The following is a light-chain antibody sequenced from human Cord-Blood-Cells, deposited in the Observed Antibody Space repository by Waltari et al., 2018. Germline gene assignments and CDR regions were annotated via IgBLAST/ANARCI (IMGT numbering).Light chain of an antibody. CDR2: EVS. CDR3: SSYTSSSTLVV. Sequence: QSALTPPAPVSGSPGQSIPIPCTGTSSAVGGYNYVSWYQQHPGKAPKLMIYEVSNRPSGVSNRFSGSKSGNTASLTISGLQAEDEADYYCSSYTSSSTLVVFGGGTKLTVL. CDR1: SSAVGGYNY. J-gene: IGLJ2*01. V-gene: IGLV2-14*01.